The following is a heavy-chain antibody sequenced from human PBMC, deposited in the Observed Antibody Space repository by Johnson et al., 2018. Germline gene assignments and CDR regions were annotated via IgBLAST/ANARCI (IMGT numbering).Heavy chain of an antibody. CDR2: IHHSVST. V-gene: IGHV4-59*01. CDR3: ARVDYGMDV. J-gene: IGHJ6*02. CDR1: GGSTSSFY. Sequence: QVQLQESGPGLVKPSETLSLTCSVSGGSTSSFYWSWIRQSPGKGLQWIGYIHHSVSTNYNPSLKSPLSMSVDTSKNQFSLKLNSVTAADTAVYYCARVDYGMDVWGQGTTVTVSS.